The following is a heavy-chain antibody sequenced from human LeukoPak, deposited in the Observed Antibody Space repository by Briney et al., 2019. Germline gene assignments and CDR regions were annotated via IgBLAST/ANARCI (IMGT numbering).Heavy chain of an antibody. V-gene: IGHV3-30*18. Sequence: GGSLRLSCAASGFTFSSYGMHWVRQAPGKGLEWVAVISYDGSNKYYADSVKGRFTISRDNSKNTLYLQMNSLRAEDTAVYYCAKAYDYWGQGTLVTVSS. J-gene: IGHJ4*02. CDR2: ISYDGSNK. CDR3: AKAYDY. CDR1: GFTFSSYG.